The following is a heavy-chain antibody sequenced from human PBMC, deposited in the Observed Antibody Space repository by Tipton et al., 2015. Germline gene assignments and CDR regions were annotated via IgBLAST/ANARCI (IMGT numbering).Heavy chain of an antibody. V-gene: IGHV4-4*02. CDR2: IYQSGDT. CDR1: SDSITSINW. J-gene: IGHJ4*02. D-gene: IGHD1-26*01. CDR3: ARRSLVGDKGLDS. Sequence: GPVKPSGTLSVTCAVSSDSITSINWWTWVRQPPGKGLEWIGQIYQSGDTNANPSLASRLTMSVDRSSNEFSLQLDAVTDADTATYFCARRSLVGDKGLDSWGQGILVIVSS.